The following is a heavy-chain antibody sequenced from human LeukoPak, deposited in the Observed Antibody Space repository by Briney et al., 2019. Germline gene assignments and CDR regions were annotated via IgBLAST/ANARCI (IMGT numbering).Heavy chain of an antibody. Sequence: GGSPRPSCAASGFTFSSYSMNWVRQAPGKGLEWVSSISSSSSYIYYADSVKGRFTISRDNAKNSLYLQMNSLRAEDTAVYYCARVSNRAFDIWGQGTMVTVSS. CDR2: ISSSSSYI. D-gene: IGHD1-14*01. V-gene: IGHV3-21*01. J-gene: IGHJ3*02. CDR3: ARVSNRAFDI. CDR1: GFTFSSYS.